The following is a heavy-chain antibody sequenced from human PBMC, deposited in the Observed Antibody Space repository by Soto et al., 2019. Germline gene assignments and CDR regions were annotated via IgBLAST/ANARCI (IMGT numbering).Heavy chain of an antibody. V-gene: IGHV4-61*08. CDR1: GGSISSGDYY. CDR2: ISYSGST. J-gene: IGHJ4*02. Sequence: PETLSLTCTVSGGSISSGDYYWSWIRQPPGKGLEWIGYISYSGSTYYNPSLKSRVTISADTSKNQFSLRMNSMIAADTAVYYCARADPDASVGYWGQGTLVTVSA. D-gene: IGHD2-15*01. CDR3: ARADPDASVGY.